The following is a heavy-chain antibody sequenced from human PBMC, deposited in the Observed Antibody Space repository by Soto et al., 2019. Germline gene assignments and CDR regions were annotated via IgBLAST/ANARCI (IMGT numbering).Heavy chain of an antibody. CDR1: GGSISSGCYY. CDR2: IYYSGST. CDR3: ARAHYDFWSGYLLYFDY. D-gene: IGHD3-3*01. J-gene: IGHJ4*02. V-gene: IGHV4-31*03. Sequence: SETLSLTCTVSGGSISSGCYYWSWIRQHPGKGLEWIGYIYYSGSTYYNPSLKSRVTISVDTSKNQFPLKLSSVTAADTAVYYCARAHYDFWSGYLLYFDYWGQGTLVTVSS.